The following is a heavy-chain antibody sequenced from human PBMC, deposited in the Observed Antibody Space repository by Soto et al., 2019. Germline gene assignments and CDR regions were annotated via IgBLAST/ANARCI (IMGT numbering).Heavy chain of an antibody. V-gene: IGHV4-59*01. Sequence: SETLSLTCAVSGGSISSYYWSWIRQPPGKGLEWIGYIYYSGSTNYNPSLKSRVTISVDTSKNQFSLKLSSVTAADTAVYYCARVSGSSPAYYYYGMDVWGQGTTVTASS. CDR3: ARVSGSSPAYYYYGMDV. J-gene: IGHJ6*02. D-gene: IGHD6-6*01. CDR1: GGSISSYY. CDR2: IYYSGST.